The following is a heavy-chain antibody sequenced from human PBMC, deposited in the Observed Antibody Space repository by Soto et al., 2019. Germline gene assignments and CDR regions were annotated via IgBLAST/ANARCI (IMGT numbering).Heavy chain of an antibody. Sequence: QVQLVQSGAEVKKPGASVKVSCKASGYTFTGYYMHWVRQAPGQGLEWMGWINPNSGGTNYAQKFQGRVTMTRDTSISTAYMELSRLRSDDTAVYCCARDVVRFLEWLRYRDYYYGMDVWGQGTTVTVSS. J-gene: IGHJ6*02. V-gene: IGHV1-2*02. CDR3: ARDVVRFLEWLRYRDYYYGMDV. CDR2: INPNSGGT. D-gene: IGHD3-3*01. CDR1: GYTFTGYY.